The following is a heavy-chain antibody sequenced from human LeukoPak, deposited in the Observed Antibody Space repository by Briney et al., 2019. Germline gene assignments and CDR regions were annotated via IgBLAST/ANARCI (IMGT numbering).Heavy chain of an antibody. V-gene: IGHV1-8*01. D-gene: IGHD2-2*01. J-gene: IGHJ5*02. CDR3: ARGFFTYCSSTSCKRFDP. CDR1: GYTFTSYV. CDR2: MNPNSGNT. Sequence: ASVKVSCKASGYTFTSYVINWVRQATGQGLEWMGWMNPNSGNTGYAQKFQCRVTMTRNTSIRTAYMELSSLRSEDTAVYYCARGFFTYCSSTSCKRFDPWGQGTLVTVSS.